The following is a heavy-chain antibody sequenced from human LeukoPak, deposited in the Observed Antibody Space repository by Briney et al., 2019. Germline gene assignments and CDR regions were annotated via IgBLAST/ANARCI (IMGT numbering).Heavy chain of an antibody. D-gene: IGHD6-19*01. Sequence: SETLSLTCTVSGGSISSGGYYWSWIRQHPGKGLEWIGYIYYSGSTYYNPSLKSRVTISVDTSKNQFSLKLSSVTAADTAVYYCARYAVAVAGKRFQMRNAFDIWGQGTMVTVSS. J-gene: IGHJ3*02. CDR1: GGSISSGGYY. V-gene: IGHV4-31*03. CDR2: IYYSGST. CDR3: ARYAVAVAGKRFQMRNAFDI.